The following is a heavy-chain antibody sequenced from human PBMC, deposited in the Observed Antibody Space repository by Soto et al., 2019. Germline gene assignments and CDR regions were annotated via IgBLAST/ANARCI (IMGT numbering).Heavy chain of an antibody. D-gene: IGHD6-13*01. CDR1: GGSISSSNW. Sequence: SETLSLTCAVSGGSISSSNWWSWVRQPPGKGLEWIGEIYHSGSTNYNPSLKSRVTISVDKSKNQFSLKLSSVTAADTAVYYWARGDSSSWYGYYYYGMDVWGQGTTVTVSS. CDR2: IYHSGST. CDR3: ARGDSSSWYGYYYYGMDV. V-gene: IGHV4-4*02. J-gene: IGHJ6*02.